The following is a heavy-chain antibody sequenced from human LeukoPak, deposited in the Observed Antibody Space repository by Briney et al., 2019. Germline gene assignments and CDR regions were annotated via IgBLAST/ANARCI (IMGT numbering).Heavy chain of an antibody. CDR1: GFTFSRYW. V-gene: IGHV3-74*01. J-gene: IGHJ4*02. D-gene: IGHD5-18*01. CDR2: INSDGSTT. CDR3: ARAWDSNGHTYGIGY. Sequence: GGSLRLSCAASGFTFSRYWMHWVRQAPGKGLVWVSRINSDGSTTSYADSVKGRFTISRDNTENTLDLQMNSLRAEDTAVYYCARAWDSNGHTYGIGYWGQGTLVTVSS.